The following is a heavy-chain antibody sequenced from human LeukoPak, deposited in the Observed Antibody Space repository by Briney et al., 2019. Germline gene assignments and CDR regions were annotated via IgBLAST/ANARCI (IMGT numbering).Heavy chain of an antibody. D-gene: IGHD3-10*01. J-gene: IGHJ5*02. Sequence: GGSLRLSCAASRFTFSSYAMSWVRQAPGKGLEWVSAISGGGDRTYYADSVKGRFTISRDHAKNSLSLQLNSLRAEDTAVYYCAKGGIRYGYWFDHWGQGTLVTVSS. V-gene: IGHV3-23*01. CDR1: RFTFSSYA. CDR2: ISGGGDRT. CDR3: AKGGIRYGYWFDH.